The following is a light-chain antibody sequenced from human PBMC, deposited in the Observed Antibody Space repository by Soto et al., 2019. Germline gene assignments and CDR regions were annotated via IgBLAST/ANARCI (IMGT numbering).Light chain of an antibody. CDR2: GAS. Sequence: EIVMTQSPATLSLSPGERATLSCRASQTVSVNLAWYQQKPGQAPRLLIYGASTRATGVPARFSGSGSGTEFTLTISSLQSEDFAVYYCQQYNDWPPFTFGPGTRVDIK. J-gene: IGKJ3*01. CDR3: QQYNDWPPFT. CDR1: QTVSVN. V-gene: IGKV3-15*01.